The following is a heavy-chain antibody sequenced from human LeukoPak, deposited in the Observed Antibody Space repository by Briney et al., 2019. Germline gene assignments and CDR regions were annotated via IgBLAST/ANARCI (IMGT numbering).Heavy chain of an antibody. V-gene: IGHV3-49*01. D-gene: IGHD2-15*01. Sequence: GRSLRLSCTASGFTFGDYAMSWFRQAPGKGLEWVGCISSKACGGRTEYTASVKGSLTISRDDSKTVAYSQMHSLQTEDTAVYYCTRDVVPGYCSGASCYSFQHWGQGTLVTVSS. CDR1: GFTFGDYA. J-gene: IGHJ1*01. CDR2: ISSKACGGRT. CDR3: TRDVVPGYCSGASCYSFQH.